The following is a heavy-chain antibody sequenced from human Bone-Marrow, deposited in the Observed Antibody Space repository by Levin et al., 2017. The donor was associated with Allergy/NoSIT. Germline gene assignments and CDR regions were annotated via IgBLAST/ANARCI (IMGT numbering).Heavy chain of an antibody. CDR2: IYYSGST. CDR3: ARCSGGTCYSGVDS. Sequence: SQTLSLTCTVSGDSMSSGDDYWSWIRQPPGKGPEWIGYIYYSGSTYYNPSLKSRVIMSVDTSKNHFSLKLGSATAADTAVYYCARCSGGTCYSGVDSWGQGTLVTVSS. J-gene: IGHJ4*02. D-gene: IGHD2-15*01. CDR1: GDSMSSGDDY. V-gene: IGHV4-30-4*01.